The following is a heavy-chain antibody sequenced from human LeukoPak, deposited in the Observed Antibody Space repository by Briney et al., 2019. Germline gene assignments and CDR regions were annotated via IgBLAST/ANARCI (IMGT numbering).Heavy chain of an antibody. J-gene: IGHJ4*02. CDR2: ISYDGSNK. D-gene: IGHD1-1*01. V-gene: IGHV3-30*18. Sequence: GGSLRLSCAASGFTFSSYGMHWVRQAPGKGLEWVAVISYDGSNKYYADSVKGRFTISRDNSKNTLYLQMNSLRAEDTAVYYCAKDRTGTFDYWGQGTLVTVSS. CDR1: GFTFSSYG. CDR3: AKDRTGTFDY.